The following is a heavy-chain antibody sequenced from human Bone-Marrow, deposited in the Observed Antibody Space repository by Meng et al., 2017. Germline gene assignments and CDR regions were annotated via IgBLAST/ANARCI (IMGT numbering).Heavy chain of an antibody. V-gene: IGHV3-21*01. CDR2: ISSSSSYI. D-gene: IGHD1-1*01. J-gene: IGHJ4*02. Sequence: GESLKISCAASGFTFSSYSMNWVRQAPGKGLEWVSSISSSSSYIYYADSVKGRFTISRDNAKNSLYLQMNSLRAEDTAVYYCARVAWTDEGLDYWAQGTLVTVSS. CDR1: GFTFSSYS. CDR3: ARVAWTDEGLDY.